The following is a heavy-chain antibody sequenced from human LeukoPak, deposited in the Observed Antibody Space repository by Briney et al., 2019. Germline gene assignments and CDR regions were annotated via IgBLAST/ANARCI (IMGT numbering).Heavy chain of an antibody. V-gene: IGHV3-21*01. D-gene: IGHD5-12*01. CDR2: INNVGSHK. Sequence: GGSLRLSCAASGFTFSTSDMNWVRQAPGKGLEWVSSINNVGSHKYYADSVKGRFTIFRDNAKNSLFLQMSSLRAEDTAVYYCARDPTRWLRYGYFDYWGQGTLVTVSS. CDR1: GFTFSTSD. CDR3: ARDPTRWLRYGYFDY. J-gene: IGHJ4*02.